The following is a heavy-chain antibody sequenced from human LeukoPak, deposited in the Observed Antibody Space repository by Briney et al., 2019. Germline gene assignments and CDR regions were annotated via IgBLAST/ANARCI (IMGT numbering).Heavy chain of an antibody. J-gene: IGHJ4*02. D-gene: IGHD2-15*01. Sequence: AGGSLRLSCAASGFTFSTYTMHWVRQAPGKRLEFVSALSNNGDSTYYANSVKGRFTISRDNSKNTLYLQMGSLRTEDMAVYYCARGRYCSGGSCYEDYWGQGTLVTVSS. CDR2: LSNNGDST. CDR1: GFTFSTYT. CDR3: ARGRYCSGGSCYEDY. V-gene: IGHV3-64*01.